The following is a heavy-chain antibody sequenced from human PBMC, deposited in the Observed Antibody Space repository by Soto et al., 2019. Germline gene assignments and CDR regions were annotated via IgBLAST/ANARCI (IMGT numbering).Heavy chain of an antibody. D-gene: IGHD5-12*01. J-gene: IGHJ1*01. CDR3: AKDSGYDKDFQH. CDR2: IRGSGGAT. Sequence: GGSLRLSCGASGFTFRSYAMTWVRQAPGQGLEWVSLIRGSGGATYYADSVKGRFTISRDNSKNTLFLQMNSLRADDTAVYYCAKDSGYDKDFQHWGQGTLVTVSS. CDR1: GFTFRSYA. V-gene: IGHV3-23*01.